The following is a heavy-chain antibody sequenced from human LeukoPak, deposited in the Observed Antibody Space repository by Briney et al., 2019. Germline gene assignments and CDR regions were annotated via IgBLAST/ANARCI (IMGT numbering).Heavy chain of an antibody. V-gene: IGHV4-38-2*02. CDR3: ARDLSRGFLEWLSPYYYYMDV. D-gene: IGHD3-3*01. Sequence: SETLSLTCTVSGYSISSGYYWGWIRQPPGQGLEWIGSIYHSGSTYYNPSLKSRVTISVDTSKNQFSLKLSSVTAADTAVYYCARDLSRGFLEWLSPYYYYMDVWGKGTTVTVSS. J-gene: IGHJ6*03. CDR2: IYHSGST. CDR1: GYSISSGYY.